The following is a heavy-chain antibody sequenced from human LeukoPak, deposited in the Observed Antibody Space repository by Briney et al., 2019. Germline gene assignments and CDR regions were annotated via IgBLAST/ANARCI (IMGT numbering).Heavy chain of an antibody. CDR1: GGSISSYY. CDR3: ARGLAAVRGDDAFDI. CDR2: IYYSGST. Sequence: PSETLSLTCTVSGGSISSYYWSWIRQPPGKGLEWIGYIYYSGSTNYNPSLKSRVTISVDTSKNQFSLKLSSVTAADTAVYYCARGLAAVRGDDAFDIWGQGTMVTVSS. D-gene: IGHD6-13*01. J-gene: IGHJ3*02. V-gene: IGHV4-59*01.